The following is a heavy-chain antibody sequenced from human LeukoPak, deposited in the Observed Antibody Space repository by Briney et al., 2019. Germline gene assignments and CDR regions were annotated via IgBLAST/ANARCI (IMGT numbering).Heavy chain of an antibody. D-gene: IGHD4-17*01. J-gene: IGHJ4*02. CDR2: ISADGSYK. V-gene: IGHV3-30*18. CDR3: AKDTTVNFPFRGYFDY. CDR1: GFAFSNYG. Sequence: PGGSLRLSCAASGFAFSNYGMHWVRQAPGKGLEWVALISADGSYKYYADSVKGRFTISRDNSKNTLYLQMNSLRAEDTAVHYCAKDTTVNFPFRGYFDYWGQGTLVTVSS.